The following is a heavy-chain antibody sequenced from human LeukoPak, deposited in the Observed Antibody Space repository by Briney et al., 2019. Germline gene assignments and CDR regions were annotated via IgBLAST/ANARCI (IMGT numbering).Heavy chain of an antibody. D-gene: IGHD3-22*01. CDR2: ISGSGGST. V-gene: IGHV3-23*01. Sequence: GSLRLSCAASGFTFSSYAMSWVRQAPGKGLEWVSAISGSGGSTYYADSVKGRFTISRDNSKNTLYLQMNSLRAEDTAVYYCAKGSYYDSSGYYYIDYWGQGTLVTVSS. J-gene: IGHJ4*02. CDR3: AKGSYYDSSGYYYIDY. CDR1: GFTFSSYA.